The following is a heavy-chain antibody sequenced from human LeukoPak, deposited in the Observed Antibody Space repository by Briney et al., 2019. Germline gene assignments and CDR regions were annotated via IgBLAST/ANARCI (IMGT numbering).Heavy chain of an antibody. V-gene: IGHV3-74*01. J-gene: IGHJ4*02. CDR3: ARFSLHGKIRLFDH. Sequence: GGSLRLSCAPSGFSFSRSWMHWVRQAPGKGQVWVSRINSDGSSTSYADSVKGRFTISRDNAKNTLYLQMNSLRAEDTAAYYCARFSLHGKIRLFDHWGQGTLVTVSS. CDR1: GFSFSRSW. D-gene: IGHD1-26*01. CDR2: INSDGSST.